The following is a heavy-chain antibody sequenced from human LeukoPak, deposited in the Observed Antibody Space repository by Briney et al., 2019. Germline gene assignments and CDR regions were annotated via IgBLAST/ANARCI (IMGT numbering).Heavy chain of an antibody. J-gene: IGHJ4*02. Sequence: SETLSLTCAVSGYSISSGYYWGWIRQPPGKGLEWIGSIYPSGSTYYNPSLKSRVTISVDTSKNQFSLELSSVTAADTAFYYCARAYCGGDCTRDYWGQGTLVTVSP. V-gene: IGHV4-38-2*01. CDR1: GYSISSGYY. CDR3: ARAYCGGDCTRDY. CDR2: IYPSGST. D-gene: IGHD2-21*01.